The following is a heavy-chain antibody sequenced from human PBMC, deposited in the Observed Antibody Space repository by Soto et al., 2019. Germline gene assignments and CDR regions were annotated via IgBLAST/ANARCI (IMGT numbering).Heavy chain of an antibody. CDR2: ISAYNGNT. J-gene: IGHJ5*02. CDR3: ARVPYYDFRSGHTSWFDP. CDR1: GYTFTSYG. Sequence: ASVKVSCKASGYTFTSYGISWVRQAPGQGLEWMGWISAYNGNTNYAQKLQGRVTMTTDTSTSTAYMELRSLRSDDTAVYYCARVPYYDFRSGHTSWFDPWGQGTLVTVSS. D-gene: IGHD3-3*01. V-gene: IGHV1-18*01.